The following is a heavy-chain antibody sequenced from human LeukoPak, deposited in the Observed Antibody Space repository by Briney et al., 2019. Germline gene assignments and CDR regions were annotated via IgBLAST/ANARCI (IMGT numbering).Heavy chain of an antibody. CDR3: TKEGRPNSGGGYYDY. V-gene: IGHV3-23*01. D-gene: IGHD3-22*01. Sequence: GGSLRLSCAASGLSFSSYAMGWVRQAPGKGLEWVSTVNENGGRTYYADSVKGRFTVSRDNSRNTLYLQMNSLRAEDTAVYYCTKEGRPNSGGGYYDYWGQGTRLTVSS. J-gene: IGHJ4*02. CDR1: GLSFSSYA. CDR2: VNENGGRT.